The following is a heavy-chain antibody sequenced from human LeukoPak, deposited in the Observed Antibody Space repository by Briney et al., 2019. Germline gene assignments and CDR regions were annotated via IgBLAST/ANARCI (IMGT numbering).Heavy chain of an antibody. CDR3: ARDNDAGDAFDI. Sequence: GGSLRLSCAASGFTFSSYSMNGVRQAPGKGLERVSSISSSSSYIYYADSVKGRFTISRDNAKKTLYLQMYSLRAEDTALYFCARDNDAGDAFDIWGQGTMVTVSS. CDR1: GFTFSSYS. D-gene: IGHD1-1*01. V-gene: IGHV3-21*01. CDR2: ISSSSSYI. J-gene: IGHJ3*02.